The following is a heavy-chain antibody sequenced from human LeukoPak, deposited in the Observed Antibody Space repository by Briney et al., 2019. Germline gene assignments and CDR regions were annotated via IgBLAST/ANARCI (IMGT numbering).Heavy chain of an antibody. V-gene: IGHV1-46*01. Sequence: ASVKVSCKASGYTFTSYYMHWVRQAPGQGLEWMGIINPSGGSTSYAQKFQGRVTMTRDTSISTAYMELSGLRSDDTAVYYCARGFRLSAIEDWFDPWGQGTLVTVSS. J-gene: IGHJ5*02. CDR2: INPSGGST. CDR3: ARGFRLSAIEDWFDP. CDR1: GYTFTSYY. D-gene: IGHD2-2*02.